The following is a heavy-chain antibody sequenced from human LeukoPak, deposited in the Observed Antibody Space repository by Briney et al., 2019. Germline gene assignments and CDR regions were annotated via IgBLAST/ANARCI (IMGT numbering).Heavy chain of an antibody. CDR3: ARQVGASTTFDS. CDR2: ISNSGGRT. J-gene: IGHJ4*02. CDR1: GFTFSSYA. D-gene: IGHD1-26*01. V-gene: IGHV3-23*01. Sequence: GGSLRLSCAASGFTFSSYAMSWVRQAPGKGLEWVSSISNSGGRTFYTDSVKGRFTISRDNSKNTLYLQMNSLRAEDTAVYYCARQVGASTTFDSWGQGTLVTVSS.